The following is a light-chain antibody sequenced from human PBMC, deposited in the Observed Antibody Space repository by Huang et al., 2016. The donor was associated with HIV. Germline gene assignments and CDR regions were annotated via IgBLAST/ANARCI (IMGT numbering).Light chain of an antibody. V-gene: IGKV3-11*01. CDR1: QSVSSY. CDR2: DAS. CDR3: QQRTNWPTWT. J-gene: IGKJ1*01. Sequence: EIVLTQSPATLSSSPGERATLSCRASQSVSSYLAWYQQKPGQAPRLLIYDASNRATGSPARFSGSGCGTDVTITISSLEPEDFAVYYCQQRTNWPTWTFGQGTKVEIK.